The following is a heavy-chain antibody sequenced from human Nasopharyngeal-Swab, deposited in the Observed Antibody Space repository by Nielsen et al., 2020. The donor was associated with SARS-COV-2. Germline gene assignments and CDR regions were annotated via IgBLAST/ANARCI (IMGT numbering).Heavy chain of an antibody. CDR1: GFSLSTSGVG. D-gene: IGHD5-18*01. CDR2: IYWDDDK. Sequence: SGPTLLKPTQTLTLTCTFSGFSLSTSGVGVGWIRQPPGKALEWLALIYWDDDKRYSPSLKSRLTITKDTSKNQVVLTMTDMDPVDTATYYCAHRRGGAMAQTPFDYWGQGTLVTVSS. V-gene: IGHV2-5*02. J-gene: IGHJ4*02. CDR3: AHRRGGAMAQTPFDY.